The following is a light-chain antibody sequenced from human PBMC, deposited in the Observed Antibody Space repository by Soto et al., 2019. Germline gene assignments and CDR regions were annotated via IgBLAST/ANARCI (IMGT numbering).Light chain of an antibody. CDR2: DVT. J-gene: IGLJ1*01. CDR3: SSLGSSSFYV. Sequence: QSALTQPASVTVSPGQSITISCTGTSSDIGSYNYVSWYPQHPGQAPKLMIYDVTNRPSALSNRFSGSKSGNTASLTISGLLSEDDADYYCSSLGSSSFYVFGTGTKLTVL. V-gene: IGLV2-14*03. CDR1: SSDIGSYNY.